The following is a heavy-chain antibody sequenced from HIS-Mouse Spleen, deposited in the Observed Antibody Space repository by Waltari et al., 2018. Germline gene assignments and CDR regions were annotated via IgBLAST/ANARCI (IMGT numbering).Heavy chain of an antibody. V-gene: IGHV4-39*07. CDR2: IYYSGST. CDR1: GGSITSSSYY. Sequence: HLQMQESGPGLAKPSEPLSLTCTVSGGSITSSSYYLGWIRQPPGKGLEWIGSIYYSGSTYYNPSLKSRVTISVDTSKNQFSLKLSSVTAADTAVYYCAREIPYSSSWYDWYFDLWGRGTLVTVSS. CDR3: AREIPYSSSWYDWYFDL. J-gene: IGHJ2*01. D-gene: IGHD6-13*01.